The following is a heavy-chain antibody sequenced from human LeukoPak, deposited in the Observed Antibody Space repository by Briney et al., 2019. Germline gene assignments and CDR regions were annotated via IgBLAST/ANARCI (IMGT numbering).Heavy chain of an antibody. Sequence: SETLSLTCAVSGGSFSGYYWSWIRQPPGKGLEWIGEISHSGSTNYNPSLKSRVTISVDTSKNQCSLKLSSVTAADTAVYYCARSGSYYCSGSFYFDYWGQGTLVTVSS. CDR2: ISHSGST. CDR3: ARSGSYYCSGSFYFDY. J-gene: IGHJ4*02. D-gene: IGHD3-10*01. CDR1: GGSFSGYY. V-gene: IGHV4-34*01.